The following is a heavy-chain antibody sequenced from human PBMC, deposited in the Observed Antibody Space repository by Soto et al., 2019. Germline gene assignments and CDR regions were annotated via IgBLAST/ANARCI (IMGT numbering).Heavy chain of an antibody. J-gene: IGHJ3*02. CDR1: GGSISSGGYY. CDR2: IYYSGST. D-gene: IGHD2-15*01. Sequence: PSETLSLTCTVSGGSISSGGYYWSWIRQHPGKGLEWIGYIYYSGSTYYNPSLKSRVTISVDTSKNQFSLKLSSVTAADTAVYYCARDRGLGYCSGGSCADAFDIWGQGTMVPVSS. CDR3: ARDRGLGYCSGGSCADAFDI. V-gene: IGHV4-31*03.